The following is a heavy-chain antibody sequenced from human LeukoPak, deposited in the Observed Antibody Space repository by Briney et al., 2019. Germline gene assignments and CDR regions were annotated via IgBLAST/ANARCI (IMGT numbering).Heavy chain of an antibody. CDR2: LWYDGSNE. V-gene: IGHV3-33*01. D-gene: IGHD2-21*01. CDR3: TTDPAVVVIAKVFDY. Sequence: GTSLRLSCAASGFTFGLYGMHWVRQAPGKGLEWVANLWYDGSNEYYADSVKGRFTISRDNSKNTLYLQMNSLKTEDTAVYYCTTDPAVVVIAKVFDYWGQGTLVTVSS. J-gene: IGHJ4*02. CDR1: GFTFGLYG.